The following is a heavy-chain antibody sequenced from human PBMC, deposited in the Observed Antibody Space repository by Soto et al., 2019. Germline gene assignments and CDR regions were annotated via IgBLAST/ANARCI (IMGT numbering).Heavy chain of an antibody. CDR1: GYTFTGYY. J-gene: IGHJ6*02. D-gene: IGHD3-3*01. CDR3: ARDYYTYYDFWSGETKYYYYGMDV. CDR2: INPNSGGT. Sequence: ASVKVSCKLSGYTFTGYYMQWVRQAPGQGLVWMGWINPNSGGTNYAQKFQGRVTMTRDTSISTAYMELSRLRSDDTAVYYCARDYYTYYDFWSGETKYYYYGMDVWGQGTTVTVSS. V-gene: IGHV1-2*02.